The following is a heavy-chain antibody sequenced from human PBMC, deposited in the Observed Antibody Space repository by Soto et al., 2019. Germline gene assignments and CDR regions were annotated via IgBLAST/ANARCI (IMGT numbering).Heavy chain of an antibody. V-gene: IGHV4-31*03. CDR1: GGSISRSGYF. Sequence: SETLSLTCTVSGGSISRSGYFWSWIRQHPGKGLEWIGYIYDSGSTYYNPALKSRVSLSVDTSKNQFSLKLSSVTAADTAVYYCASQRDGYNSGFDYRGQGTLVTVSS. CDR2: IYDSGST. J-gene: IGHJ4*02. CDR3: ASQRDGYNSGFDY. D-gene: IGHD5-12*01.